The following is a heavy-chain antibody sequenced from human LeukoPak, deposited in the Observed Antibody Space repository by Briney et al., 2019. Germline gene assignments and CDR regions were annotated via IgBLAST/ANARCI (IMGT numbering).Heavy chain of an antibody. J-gene: IGHJ3*02. CDR3: AREGNAYCGGDCYFGGFDI. Sequence: SETLSLTCTVSGGSISSSSYNWGWIRQPPGKGLEWIGSIYYSGSTYYNPSLKSRVTISVDTSKNQFSLKLSSVTAADTAVYYCAREGNAYCGGDCYFGGFDIRVQGTMVTVSS. D-gene: IGHD2-21*02. V-gene: IGHV4-39*07. CDR2: IYYSGST. CDR1: GGSISSSSYN.